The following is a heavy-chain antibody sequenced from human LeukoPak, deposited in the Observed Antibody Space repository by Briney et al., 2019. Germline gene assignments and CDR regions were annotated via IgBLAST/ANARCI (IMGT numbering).Heavy chain of an antibody. CDR1: GFTFSSYS. D-gene: IGHD3-22*01. Sequence: GGSLRLSCAASGFTFSSYSMNWVRQAPGKGLEWVSSISSSSSHIYYADSIKGRFTISRDNAKNTLYLQMNSLRAEDTAVYYCARDLAYYYDSSGYNDPFDIWGQGTMVTVSS. CDR2: ISSSSSHI. V-gene: IGHV3-21*01. CDR3: ARDLAYYYDSSGYNDPFDI. J-gene: IGHJ3*02.